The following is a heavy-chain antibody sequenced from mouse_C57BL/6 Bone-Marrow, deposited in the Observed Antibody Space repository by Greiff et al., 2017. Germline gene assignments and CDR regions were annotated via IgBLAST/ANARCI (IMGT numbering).Heavy chain of an antibody. CDR1: GYTFTSYY. Sequence: QVQLQQPGAELVKPGASVKLSCKSSGYTFTSYYMSWVKQRPGQGLEWIGGINPSNGGTNFNEKFKSKATLTADKSSNTAYMQLSRLTSEDSAVYYCSRSGYGGFAYWGQGTLVTVSA. J-gene: IGHJ3*01. CDR2: INPSNGGT. CDR3: SRSGYGGFAY. V-gene: IGHV1S81*02. D-gene: IGHD1-1*02.